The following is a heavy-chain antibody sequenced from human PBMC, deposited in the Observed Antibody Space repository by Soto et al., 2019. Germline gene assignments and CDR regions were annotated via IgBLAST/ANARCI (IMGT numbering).Heavy chain of an antibody. CDR2: IDPSDSYT. Sequence: PGESLKISCKGSGYSFTSYWISWVRQMPGKGLEWMGRIDPSDSYTNYSPSFQGHVTISADKSISTAYLQWSSLKASDTAMYYCAREWDYYDSSGYVWFDPWGQGTLVTVSS. V-gene: IGHV5-10-1*01. D-gene: IGHD3-22*01. CDR3: AREWDYYDSSGYVWFDP. J-gene: IGHJ5*02. CDR1: GYSFTSYW.